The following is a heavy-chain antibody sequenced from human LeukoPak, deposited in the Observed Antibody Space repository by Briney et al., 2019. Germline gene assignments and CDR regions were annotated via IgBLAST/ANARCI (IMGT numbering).Heavy chain of an antibody. Sequence: PGGSLRLSCAASGFTVSSNYMSWVRQAPGKGLEWVSVIYSGGSTYYADSVKGRFTISRDDAKNSLYLQMNSLRAEDTAVYYCARAIGNCSSSNCYFNLGDSYYYGMDVWGQGTTVTVSS. CDR2: IYSGGST. CDR3: ARAIGNCSSSNCYFNLGDSYYYGMDV. D-gene: IGHD2-2*01. J-gene: IGHJ6*02. CDR1: GFTVSSNY. V-gene: IGHV3-53*01.